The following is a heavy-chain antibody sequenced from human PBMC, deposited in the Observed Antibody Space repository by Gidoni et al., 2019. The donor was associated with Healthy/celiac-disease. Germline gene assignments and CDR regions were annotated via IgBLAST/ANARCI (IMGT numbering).Heavy chain of an antibody. D-gene: IGHD3-10*01. CDR2: INHRGST. Sequence: QVQLQQWGAGLLKPSETLSLTCPGYGGSFSCYYWIWIRQPPGKGLEWIWEINHRGSTNNNPSLKMRVTISGDTSKNQFSLKLSSVTAADTAVYYCARGPPQVRGKYYMDVWGKGTTVTVS. CDR1: GGSFSCYY. J-gene: IGHJ6*03. CDR3: ARGPPQVRGKYYMDV. V-gene: IGHV4-34*01.